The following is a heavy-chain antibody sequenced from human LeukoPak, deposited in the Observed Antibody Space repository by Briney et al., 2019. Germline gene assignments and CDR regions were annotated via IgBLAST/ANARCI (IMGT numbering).Heavy chain of an antibody. J-gene: IGHJ6*02. CDR2: IIPIFGTA. Sequence: SVKVSCKASGGTFSSYAISWVRQAPGQGLEWMGGIIPIFGTANYAQKFQGRVTITADESTSTAYMELSSLRSEDTAVYYCVLWGYGSSIGMDVWGQGTTVTVSS. CDR1: GGTFSSYA. CDR3: VLWGYGSSIGMDV. D-gene: IGHD6-6*01. V-gene: IGHV1-69*13.